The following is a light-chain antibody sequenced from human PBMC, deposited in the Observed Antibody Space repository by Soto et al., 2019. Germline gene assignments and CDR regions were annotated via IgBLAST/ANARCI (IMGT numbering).Light chain of an antibody. CDR2: GAS. CDR3: QQYNNWPQWT. CDR1: QSVSSN. Sequence: EIVMTQSPATLSVSPGERATLSCRASQSVSSNLAWYQQKPGQAPRLLIYGASTSATGIPARFSGSGSGTEFTLTISSLQSEDFAVYSCQQYNNWPQWTFGQGTKVDIK. V-gene: IGKV3-15*01. J-gene: IGKJ1*01.